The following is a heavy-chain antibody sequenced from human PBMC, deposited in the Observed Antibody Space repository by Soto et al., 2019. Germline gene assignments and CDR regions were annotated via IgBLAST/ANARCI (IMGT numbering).Heavy chain of an antibody. CDR3: ARNIAAAGTGYYGMDV. J-gene: IGHJ6*02. D-gene: IGHD6-13*01. Sequence: ASVKVSCKASGYTFTSYGISWVRQAPGQGLEWMGWISAYNGNTNYAQKLQGRVTMTTDTSTSTAYMELRSLRSDDTAVYYCARNIAAAGTGYYGMDVWGQGTTVTVSS. V-gene: IGHV1-18*01. CDR1: GYTFTSYG. CDR2: ISAYNGNT.